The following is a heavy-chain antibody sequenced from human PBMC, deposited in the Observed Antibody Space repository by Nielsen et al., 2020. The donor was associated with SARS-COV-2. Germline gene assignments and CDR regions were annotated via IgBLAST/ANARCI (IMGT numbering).Heavy chain of an antibody. V-gene: IGHV3-30*03. J-gene: IGHJ4*02. CDR1: GFTFSSYG. CDR3: ARDVVRGYSYGYWDY. Sequence: GGSLRLSCAASGFTFSSYGMHWVRQAPGKGLEWVAVISYDGSNKYYADSVKGRFTISRDNSKNTLYLQMNSLRAEDTAVYYCARDVVRGYSYGYWDYWGQGTLVTVSS. CDR2: ISYDGSNK. D-gene: IGHD5-18*01.